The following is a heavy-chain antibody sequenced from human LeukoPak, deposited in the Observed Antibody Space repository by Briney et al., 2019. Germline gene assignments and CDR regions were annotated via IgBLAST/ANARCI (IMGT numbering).Heavy chain of an antibody. Sequence: PGRSLRLSCAASGFTFSSYAMSWVRQAPGKGLEWVSAISGSGGSTYYADSVKGRFTISRDNSKNTLYLQMNSLRAEDTAVYYCASRYYDILTGYYGPLDYWGQGTLVTVSS. D-gene: IGHD3-9*01. V-gene: IGHV3-23*01. CDR2: ISGSGGST. J-gene: IGHJ4*02. CDR1: GFTFSSYA. CDR3: ASRYYDILTGYYGPLDY.